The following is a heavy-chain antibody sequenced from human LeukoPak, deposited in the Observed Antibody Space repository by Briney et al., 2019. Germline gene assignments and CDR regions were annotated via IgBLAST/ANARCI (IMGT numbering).Heavy chain of an antibody. D-gene: IGHD4-11*01. V-gene: IGHV4-34*01. CDR1: GGSFSDYY. CDR3: ARTVGRTASLSY. Sequence: PSETLFLTCAVYGGSFSDYYWTWVRQPPGKGLEWIGEINHRGVTTYYPSLKSRVTISIDIYRNQFSLTMHSLTAADTAVYYCARTVGRTASLSYWGQGTLVTVSS. CDR2: INHRGVT. J-gene: IGHJ4*02.